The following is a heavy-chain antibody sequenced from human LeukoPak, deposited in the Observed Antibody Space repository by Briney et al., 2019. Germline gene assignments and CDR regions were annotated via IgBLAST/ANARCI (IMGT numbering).Heavy chain of an antibody. Sequence: ASVKVSCKASGYTFTSYYMHWVRQASGQGLEWMGIINPSGGSTSYAQKFQGRVTMTRDMSTSTVYMELSSLRSEDTAVYYCARDGSGYGYYFDYWGQGTLVTVSS. CDR2: INPSGGST. D-gene: IGHD1-26*01. CDR1: GYTFTSYY. CDR3: ARDGSGYGYYFDY. J-gene: IGHJ4*02. V-gene: IGHV1-46*01.